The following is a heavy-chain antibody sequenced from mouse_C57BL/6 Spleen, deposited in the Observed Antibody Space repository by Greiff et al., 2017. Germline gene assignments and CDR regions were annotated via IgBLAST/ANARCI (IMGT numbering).Heavy chain of an antibody. CDR1: GYTFTDYY. D-gene: IGHD6-1*01. J-gene: IGHJ4*01. Sequence: VQLQQSGPELVKPGASVKISCKASGYTFTDYYMNWVKQSHGKSLEWIGDINPNNGGTSYNQKFKGKATLTVDKSSSTAYMELRSLTSEDSAVYYCARDSLSDYWGQVTSVTVSS. V-gene: IGHV1-26*01. CDR3: ARDSLSDY. CDR2: INPNNGGT.